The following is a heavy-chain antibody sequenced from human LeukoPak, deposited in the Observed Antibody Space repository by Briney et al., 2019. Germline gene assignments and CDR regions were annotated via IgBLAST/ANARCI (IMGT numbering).Heavy chain of an antibody. CDR2: INSDGSST. CDR3: ARDSRNCGGDCYKY. D-gene: IGHD2-21*02. V-gene: IGHV3-74*01. J-gene: IGHJ4*02. CDR1: GFTFSSYW. Sequence: PGGSLRLSCAASGFTFSSYWMHWVRQAPGKGLVWVSRINSDGSSTSYADSVKGRFTISRDYAKNTLYLQMNSLRAEDTAVYYCARDSRNCGGDCYKYWGQGTLVTVSS.